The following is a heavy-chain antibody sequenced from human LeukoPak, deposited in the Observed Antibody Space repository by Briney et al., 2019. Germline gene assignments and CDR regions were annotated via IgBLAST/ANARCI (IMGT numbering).Heavy chain of an antibody. D-gene: IGHD3-10*01. CDR2: DGHSDSYT. J-gene: IGHJ6*04. CDR3: AGLNYGSGSYGGSKRVYLYYYYGMDV. Sequence: GGSLKIFCQGSGYSFTSFWNRWGGQMPGTGREGMGRDGHSDSYTNYSPSFQGHVTISADKSNSTAYLQWSSLQASDTAMYYCAGLNYGSGSYGGSKRVYLYYYYGMDVWGKGTTVTVSS. V-gene: IGHV5-10-1*01. CDR1: GYSFTSFW.